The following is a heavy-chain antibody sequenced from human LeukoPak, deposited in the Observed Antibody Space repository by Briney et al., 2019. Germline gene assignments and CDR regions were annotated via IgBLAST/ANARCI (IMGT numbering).Heavy chain of an antibody. Sequence: SETLSLTCTVSGGSISSGGYYWSWIRQHPGKGLEWIGYIYYSGSTYYNPSLKSRVTISVDTSKNQFSLKLSSATAADTAVYYCARGGGNSWYYYYYMDVWGKGTTATVSS. D-gene: IGHD6-13*01. V-gene: IGHV4-31*03. CDR2: IYYSGST. J-gene: IGHJ6*03. CDR1: GGSISSGGYY. CDR3: ARGGGNSWYYYYYMDV.